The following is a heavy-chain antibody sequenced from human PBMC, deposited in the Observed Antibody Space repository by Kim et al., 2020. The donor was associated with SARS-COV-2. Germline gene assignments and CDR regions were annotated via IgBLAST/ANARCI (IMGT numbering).Heavy chain of an antibody. J-gene: IGHJ6*02. Sequence: GGSLRLSCAASGFTVSSNYMSWVRQAPGKGLEWVSVIYSGGSTYYADSVKGRFTISRDNSKNTLYLQMNSLRAEDTAVYYCARVLGNYDILTGYYKRYPDYYGMDVWGQGTTVTVSS. V-gene: IGHV3-53*01. CDR3: ARVLGNYDILTGYYKRYPDYYGMDV. CDR1: GFTVSSNY. D-gene: IGHD3-9*01. CDR2: IYSGGST.